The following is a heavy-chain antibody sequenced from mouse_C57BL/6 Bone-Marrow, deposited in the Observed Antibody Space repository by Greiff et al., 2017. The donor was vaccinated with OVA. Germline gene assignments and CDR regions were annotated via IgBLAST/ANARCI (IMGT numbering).Heavy chain of an antibody. V-gene: IGHV1-81*01. D-gene: IGHD5-5*01. CDR1: GYTFTSYG. CDR3: ARSYLSWFAY. CDR2: IYHRSGNT. Sequence: VKLQESGAELARPGASVKLSCTASGYTFTSYGISWVKQRTGQGLEWIGEIYHRSGNTYYNETFKGKATLTADKSSSTAYMELRSLRSEDSAVYFCARSYLSWFAYWGQGTLVTVSA. J-gene: IGHJ3*01.